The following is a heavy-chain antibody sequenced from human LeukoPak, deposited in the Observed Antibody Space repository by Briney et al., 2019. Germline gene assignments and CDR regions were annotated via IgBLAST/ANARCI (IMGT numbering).Heavy chain of an antibody. J-gene: IGHJ3*02. CDR3: ARDQKTTVVKAFDI. Sequence: GGSLRLSCVASGFIFSNYWMSWVRQAPGKGLEWVANIKQDGSEKFYVDSVKGRFTISRDNAKNSLYLQMNSLRAEDTAVYYCARDQKTTVVKAFDIWGQGTMVTVSS. CDR1: GFIFSNYW. V-gene: IGHV3-7*01. D-gene: IGHD4-23*01. CDR2: IKQDGSEK.